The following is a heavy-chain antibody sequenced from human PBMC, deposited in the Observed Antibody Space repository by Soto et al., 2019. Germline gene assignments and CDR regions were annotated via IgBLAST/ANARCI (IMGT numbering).Heavy chain of an antibody. CDR3: AKDSSGYSYGPIDY. V-gene: IGHV3-9*01. D-gene: IGHD5-18*01. J-gene: IGHJ4*02. CDR1: GFTFDDYA. CDR2: ISWNSGNI. Sequence: VQLVESGGGLVQPGRSLRLSCAASGFTFDDYAMHWVRQAPRKGLEWVSGISWNSGNIGYADSVKGRFTISRDNAKNSLYLQMNSLRAEDTALYYCAKDSSGYSYGPIDYWGQGTLVTVSS.